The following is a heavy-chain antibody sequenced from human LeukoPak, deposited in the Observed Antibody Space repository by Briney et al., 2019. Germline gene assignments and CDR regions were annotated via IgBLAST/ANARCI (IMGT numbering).Heavy chain of an antibody. V-gene: IGHV3-23*01. Sequence: GGSLRLSCAASGFTFTSYAMSWGRQAPGKGLEWVSVISSRGGSTYDADSVRGRFTISRDNTKNTLYLQMNSLRAEDTAVYYCAKRLPYCFDYWGQGTLVTVSA. CDR2: ISSRGGST. J-gene: IGHJ4*02. CDR3: AKRLPYCFDY. CDR1: GFTFTSYA. D-gene: IGHD5-12*01.